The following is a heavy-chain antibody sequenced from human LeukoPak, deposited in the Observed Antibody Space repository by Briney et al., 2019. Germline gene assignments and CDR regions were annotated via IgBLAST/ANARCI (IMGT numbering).Heavy chain of an antibody. CDR1: GFTFSDYY. CDR2: ISSSGSTI. Sequence: GGSLRLSCAASGFTFSDYYMSWIRQGPGKGLEWVSYISSSGSTIYYADSVKGRFTISRDNAKNSLYLQMNSLRAEDTAVYYCARVWSATAFDIWGQGTMVTVSS. CDR3: ARVWSATAFDI. J-gene: IGHJ3*02. V-gene: IGHV3-11*01. D-gene: IGHD2-21*01.